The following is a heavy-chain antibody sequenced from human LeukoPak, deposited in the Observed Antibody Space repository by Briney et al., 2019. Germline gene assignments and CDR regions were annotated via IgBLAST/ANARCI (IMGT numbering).Heavy chain of an antibody. CDR3: ARAGRVVPAATRPGHNWFDP. V-gene: IGHV1-2*02. J-gene: IGHJ5*02. Sequence: ASVKVSCKATGYTFTGYYMHWERQAPGQGLEWMGWINPNSGGTNYAQKFQGRVTMTRDTSISTAYMELSRLRSDDTAVYYCARAGRVVPAATRPGHNWFDPWGQGTLVTVSS. D-gene: IGHD2-2*01. CDR1: GYTFTGYY. CDR2: INPNSGGT.